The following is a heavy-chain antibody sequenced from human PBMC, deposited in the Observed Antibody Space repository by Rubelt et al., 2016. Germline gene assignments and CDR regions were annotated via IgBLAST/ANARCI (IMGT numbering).Heavy chain of an antibody. J-gene: IGHJ6*02. CDR2: IRSTSFGGTT. D-gene: IGHD2/OR15-2a*01. CDR3: ARTGRNSGYYYYGLDV. Sequence: KGLEWLGFIRSTSFGGTTAFAASVEGRFTISRDDSRRIGYLQMKSLKPEDTAVYYCARTGRNSGYYYYGLDVWGQGTTVTVSS. V-gene: IGHV3-49*02.